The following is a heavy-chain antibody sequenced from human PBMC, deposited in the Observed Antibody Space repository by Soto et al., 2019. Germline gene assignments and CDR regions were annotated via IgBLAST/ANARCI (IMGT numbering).Heavy chain of an antibody. CDR1: GGSINSGGYY. V-gene: IGHV4-31*03. CDR3: ARDDNYYYGMDV. D-gene: IGHD3-22*01. CDR2: IYYSGST. Sequence: QVQLQESGPGLVKPSQTLSLTCTVSGGSINSGGYYWSWIRQHPGKGLEWIGYIYYSGSTYYNPSLQSRVTISVDTSKNQFSLKLSSVTAADTAVYYCARDDNYYYGMDVWGQGTTVTVSS. J-gene: IGHJ6*02.